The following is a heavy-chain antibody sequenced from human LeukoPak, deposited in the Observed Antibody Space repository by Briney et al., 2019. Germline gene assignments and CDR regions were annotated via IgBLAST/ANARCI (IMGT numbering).Heavy chain of an antibody. J-gene: IGHJ3*02. D-gene: IGHD3-9*01. CDR2: ISYDGSNK. CDR1: GFTFSSYA. CDR3: AREMSSRLRYSVAFDI. V-gene: IGHV3-30-3*01. Sequence: GGSLRLSCAASGFTFSSYAMHWVRQAPGKGLEWVAVISYDGSNKYYADSVKGRFTISRDNSKNTLYLQMNSLRAEDTAVYYCAREMSSRLRYSVAFDIWGQGTMVTVSS.